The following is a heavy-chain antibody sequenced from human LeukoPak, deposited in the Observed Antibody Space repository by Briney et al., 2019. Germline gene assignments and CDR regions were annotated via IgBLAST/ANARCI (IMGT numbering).Heavy chain of an antibody. D-gene: IGHD2-15*01. V-gene: IGHV4-34*01. CDR3: ARRQVGLRRDLWFDP. J-gene: IGHJ5*02. Sequence: SETPSLTCVVYGGSFSGYYWSWIRQPPGKGLEWIGEINHSGRTNFNPSLKSRVTMSVDTSKNQFSLKLSSVTAADTAVYYCARRQVGLRRDLWFDPWGQGTLVTVSS. CDR2: INHSGRT. CDR1: GGSFSGYY.